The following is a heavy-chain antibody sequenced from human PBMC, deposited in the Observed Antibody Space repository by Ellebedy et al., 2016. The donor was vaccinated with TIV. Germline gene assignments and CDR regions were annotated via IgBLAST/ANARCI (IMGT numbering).Heavy chain of an antibody. CDR1: GFTFSSYW. CDR2: IKQDGSER. Sequence: PGGSLRLSCAASGFTFSSYWMSWVRQAPGKGLEWVASIKQDGSERPYVDSVKGRFTISRDNAKNSLYLQIGSLRAEDTAVYYCARDQGWAVAGTTRFDCWGQGTLVTVSS. CDR3: ARDQGWAVAGTTRFDC. V-gene: IGHV3-7*01. J-gene: IGHJ4*02. D-gene: IGHD6-19*01.